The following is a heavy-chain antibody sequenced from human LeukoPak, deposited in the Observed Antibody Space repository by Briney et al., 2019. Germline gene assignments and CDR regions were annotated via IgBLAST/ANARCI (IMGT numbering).Heavy chain of an antibody. Sequence: GGSLRISCAASGFTFSSYGMHWVRQAPGKGLEWVAVISYDGSNKYYADSVKGRFTISRDNSKNTLYLQMNSLRAEDTAVYYCAKLIRITMIVVAWGQGTLVTVSS. CDR2: ISYDGSNK. J-gene: IGHJ5*02. CDR1: GFTFSSYG. D-gene: IGHD3-22*01. V-gene: IGHV3-30*18. CDR3: AKLIRITMIVVA.